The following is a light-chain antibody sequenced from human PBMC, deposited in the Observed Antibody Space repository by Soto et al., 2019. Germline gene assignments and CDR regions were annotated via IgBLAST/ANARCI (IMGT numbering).Light chain of an antibody. CDR1: SSDIGTYNF. CDR2: DVG. Sequence: QSALTQPASVSGSPGQSITISCTGTSSDIGTYNFVSWYQVHPGRAPKLIIHDVGDRPSGVSNRFSRSKSGNTASLTISGLQPEDEADYYCSSYRSTTTVFGTGTKLTVL. J-gene: IGLJ1*01. V-gene: IGLV2-14*01. CDR3: SSYRSTTTV.